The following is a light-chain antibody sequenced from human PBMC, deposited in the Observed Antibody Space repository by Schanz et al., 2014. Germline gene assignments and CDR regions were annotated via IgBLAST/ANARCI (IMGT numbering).Light chain of an antibody. J-gene: IGLJ2*01. Sequence: QSVLTQPPSASGTPGQTVTISSSGSTSNIGSNVVNWYQQLPGTAPKLLIYRNNQRPSGVPDRFSASKSATSASLAISGLQSDDEAYYYCVVWDDSLDGRFFGGGTKLTVL. CDR2: RNN. V-gene: IGLV1-44*01. CDR3: VVWDDSLDGRF. CDR1: TSNIGSNV.